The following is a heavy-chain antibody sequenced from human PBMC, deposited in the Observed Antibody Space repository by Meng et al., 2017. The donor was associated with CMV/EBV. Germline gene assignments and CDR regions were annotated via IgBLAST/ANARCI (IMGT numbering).Heavy chain of an antibody. CDR1: GFTFSSYS. Sequence: GESLKISCAASGFTFSSYSMNWVRQAPGKGLEWVSSISSSSSYIYYADSVKGRFTISRDNAKNSLYLQMNSLRAEDTAVYYCARQLDTRTWDNWFAPWGQGTLVTVSS. D-gene: IGHD1-7*01. CDR2: ISSSSSYI. J-gene: IGHJ5*02. V-gene: IGHV3-21*01. CDR3: ARQLDTRTWDNWFAP.